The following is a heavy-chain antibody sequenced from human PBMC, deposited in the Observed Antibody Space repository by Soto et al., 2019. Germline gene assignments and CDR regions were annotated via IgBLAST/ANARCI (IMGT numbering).Heavy chain of an antibody. D-gene: IGHD7-27*01. J-gene: IGHJ2*01. Sequence: QVQLVQSGAEVKKPGSSVKVSCKASGGTFSSYAISWVRQAPGQGLEWMGGIIPIFGTANYAQKFQGRVTITADESTSTAYMELSSPRSEDTAVYYCARDPVHAGAAAHWYFDLWGRGTLVTVSS. V-gene: IGHV1-69*01. CDR3: ARDPVHAGAAAHWYFDL. CDR1: GGTFSSYA. CDR2: IIPIFGTA.